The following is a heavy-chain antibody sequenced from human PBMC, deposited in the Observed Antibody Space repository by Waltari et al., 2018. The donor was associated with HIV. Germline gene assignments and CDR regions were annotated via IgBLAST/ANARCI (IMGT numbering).Heavy chain of an antibody. CDR3: ATLPPGPYTNPRYYDF. Sequence: QVQLQQWGAGLLKPSETLTLTCAVSGGSFSGYYWGWFRQTPGKGLEWIADISHDGDTNYNPSLPSLRGRVSISIDVSRNQFSLKMNSVTAADTAVYYCATLPPGPYTNPRYYDFWGRGTPVTVSS. J-gene: IGHJ2*01. D-gene: IGHD3-10*01. CDR2: ISHDGDT. V-gene: IGHV4-34*01. CDR1: GGSFSGYY.